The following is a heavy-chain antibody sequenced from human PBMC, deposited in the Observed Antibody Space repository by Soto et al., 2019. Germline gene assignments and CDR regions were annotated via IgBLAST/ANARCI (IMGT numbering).Heavy chain of an antibody. Sequence: QVQLVQSGAEVKKPGSSVKVSCKASGGTFSTYTVSWVRQAPGQGLEWMGGIIPIFRTANYAQKFRGRVTVTADESTSTAYMELSSLRSEDTAVYYCARRYCISTSCHYYGMDVWGQGTTVTVSS. CDR1: GGTFSTYT. J-gene: IGHJ6*02. D-gene: IGHD2-2*01. CDR3: ARRYCISTSCHYYGMDV. CDR2: IIPIFRTA. V-gene: IGHV1-69*12.